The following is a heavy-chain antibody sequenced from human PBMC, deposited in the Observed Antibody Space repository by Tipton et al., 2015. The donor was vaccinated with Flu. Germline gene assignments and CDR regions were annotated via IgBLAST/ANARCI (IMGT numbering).Heavy chain of an antibody. CDR3: ATWNGRDN. D-gene: IGHD1-1*01. V-gene: IGHV3-7*01. J-gene: IGHJ4*02. CDR2: INEDGSEK. Sequence: SLRLSCAASGFTFSVYWMTWVRQGPGKGLEWVANINEDGSEKNYMDSVTGRFTISRDNAKNSLSLNMSSLRVEDTAMYYCATWNGRDNWGQGTLVTVSS. CDR1: GFTFSVYW.